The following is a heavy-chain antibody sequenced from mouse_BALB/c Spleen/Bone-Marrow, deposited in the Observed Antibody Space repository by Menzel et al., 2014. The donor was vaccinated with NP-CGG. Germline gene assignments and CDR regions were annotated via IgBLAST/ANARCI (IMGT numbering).Heavy chain of an antibody. D-gene: IGHD2-3*01. V-gene: IGHV1-82*01. Sequence: VQLVESGPVLVKPVASVKISCHSSGYAFSSSWMNWVKQRPGQGLEWIGRIYPGDGDTKYNGKFKGKATLTADKSSSTAYMQLSRLTSVDPAVYFCARSDGYRDMDYWGQETSVTVST. CDR2: IYPGDGDT. CDR3: ARSDGYRDMDY. J-gene: IGHJ4*01. CDR1: GYAFSSSW.